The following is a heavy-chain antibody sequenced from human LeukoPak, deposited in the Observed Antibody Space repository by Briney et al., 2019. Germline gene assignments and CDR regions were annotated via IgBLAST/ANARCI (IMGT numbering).Heavy chain of an antibody. CDR2: ISGSGGST. CDR3: AKSPAPHYYDSSGYGLDY. CDR1: GFTFSSFA. Sequence: GGSLRLSCAASGFTFSSFAMSWVRPAPGNGLEWVLAISGSGGSTYYADSVKGRFTISRDNSKNTLYLQMNSLRAEDTAVYYCAKSPAPHYYDSSGYGLDYWGQGTLVTVSS. D-gene: IGHD3-22*01. V-gene: IGHV3-23*01. J-gene: IGHJ4*02.